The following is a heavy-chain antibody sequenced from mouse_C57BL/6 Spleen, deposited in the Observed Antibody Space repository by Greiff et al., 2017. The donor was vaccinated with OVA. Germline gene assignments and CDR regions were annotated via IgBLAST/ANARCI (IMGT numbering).Heavy chain of an antibody. D-gene: IGHD2-13*01. CDR3: TREGDYSWFAY. V-gene: IGHV14-4*01. Sequence: VQLQQSGAELVRPGASVKLSCTASGFNIKDDYMPWVKQRPEQGLEWIGWIDPENGDPEYASKFQGKATITADTSSNTAYLQLSSLTSEDTAVYYCTREGDYSWFAYWGQGTLVTVSA. CDR1: GFNIKDDY. CDR2: IDPENGDP. J-gene: IGHJ3*01.